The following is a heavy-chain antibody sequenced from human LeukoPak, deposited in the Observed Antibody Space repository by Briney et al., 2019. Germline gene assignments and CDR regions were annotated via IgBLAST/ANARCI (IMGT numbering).Heavy chain of an antibody. Sequence: GGCLGLSCAASGFTFRSCAMSGVRRARGRGLEWVSAISGSGGSTYYADSVKGRFTISRDNSKNTLYLQMNSLRAEDTAVYYCAKGGRVVPAARYYFDYWGQGTLVTVSS. D-gene: IGHD2-2*01. V-gene: IGHV3-23*01. CDR1: GFTFRSCA. CDR2: ISGSGGST. J-gene: IGHJ4*02. CDR3: AKGGRVVPAARYYFDY.